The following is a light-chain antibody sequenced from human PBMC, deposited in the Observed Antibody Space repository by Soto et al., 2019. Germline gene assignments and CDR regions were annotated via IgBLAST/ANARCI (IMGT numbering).Light chain of an antibody. J-gene: IGKJ2*01. CDR1: RSIATY. V-gene: IGKV1-39*01. Sequence: DIQMTQSPSSLSASVGDRVTITCRASRSIATYLNWYQQKPGKAPNLLIYGATNLHSGAPSRFTGSGSGTDFTLIISSLQPEDFATYYCQQSYSNPPTFGLGTKLEI. CDR2: GAT. CDR3: QQSYSNPPT.